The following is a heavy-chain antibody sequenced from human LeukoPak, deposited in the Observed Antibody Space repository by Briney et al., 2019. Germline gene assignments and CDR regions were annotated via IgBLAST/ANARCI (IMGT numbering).Heavy chain of an antibody. J-gene: IGHJ4*02. Sequence: GGSLRLSCAASGFTFSSYGMHWVRQAPGKGLEWVAFIQYDGSKKYYADSVKGRFTISRDNSKNTLYLQMNSLRAEDTAVYYCARDLIVVVVAAPDYWGQGTLVTVSS. CDR3: ARDLIVVVVAAPDY. CDR1: GFTFSSYG. D-gene: IGHD2-15*01. V-gene: IGHV3-30*02. CDR2: IQYDGSKK.